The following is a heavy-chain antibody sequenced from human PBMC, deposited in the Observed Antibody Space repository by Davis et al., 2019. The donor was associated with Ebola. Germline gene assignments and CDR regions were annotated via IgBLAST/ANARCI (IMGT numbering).Heavy chain of an antibody. CDR2: ISWNSGSI. CDR3: AKETYYYHGMDV. CDR1: GFTFDDYA. J-gene: IGHJ6*02. Sequence: SLKISCAASGFTFDDYAMHWVRQAPGKGLEWVSGISWNSGSIGYADSVKGRFTISRDNAKNSLYLQMNSLRAEDTALYYCAKETYYYHGMDVWGQGTTVTVSS. V-gene: IGHV3-9*01.